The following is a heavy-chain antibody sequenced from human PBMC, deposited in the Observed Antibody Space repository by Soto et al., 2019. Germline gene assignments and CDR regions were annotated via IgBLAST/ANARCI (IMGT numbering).Heavy chain of an antibody. CDR2: INAGNGNT. CDR1: GYTFTSYA. Sequence: ASVKVSCKASGYTFTSYAMHWVRQAPGQRLEWMGWINAGNGNTKYSQKFQGRVTITRDTSASTAYMELSSLRSEDTAVYYCARDPDYGDNWFDPWGQGTLVTVSS. CDR3: ARDPDYGDNWFDP. J-gene: IGHJ5*02. D-gene: IGHD4-17*01. V-gene: IGHV1-3*01.